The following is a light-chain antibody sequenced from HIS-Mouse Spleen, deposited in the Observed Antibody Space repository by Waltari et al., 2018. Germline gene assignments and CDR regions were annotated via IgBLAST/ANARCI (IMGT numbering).Light chain of an antibody. CDR2: DAS. CDR1: QSVSSY. Sequence: EIVLTQSPATLSLSPGERATLSCRASQSVSSYLAWYQQKSGQAPRLLIYDASNRATGIPARFGGSGSRTDFTLTISSLEPEDFAVYYCQQRSNWPPKLTFGGGTKVEIK. J-gene: IGKJ4*01. V-gene: IGKV3-11*01. CDR3: QQRSNWPPKLT.